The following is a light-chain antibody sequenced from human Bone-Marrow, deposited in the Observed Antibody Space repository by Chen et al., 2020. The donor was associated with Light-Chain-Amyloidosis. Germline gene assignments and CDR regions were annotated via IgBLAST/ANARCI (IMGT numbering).Light chain of an antibody. V-gene: IGKV2-28*01. CDR2: VAS. J-gene: IGKJ3*01. CDR1: HSLLESDGNNY. Sequence: IVMTQSPLSLTVTPGEPASISCTSSHSLLESDGNNYLDWYLQKPGQSPHLLIYVASELAPGVPDRVSGRGSGKNITLKISRLEAEDVGVYYCMQGSLTTFTFGPGTKVEI. CDR3: MQGSLTTFT.